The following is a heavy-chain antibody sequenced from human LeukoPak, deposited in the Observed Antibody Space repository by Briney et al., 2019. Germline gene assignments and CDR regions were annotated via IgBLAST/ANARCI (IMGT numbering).Heavy chain of an antibody. D-gene: IGHD5-18*01. CDR3: VRGGHTTMVEFDF. Sequence: EASVKVSCKASGYTFTYYGITWVRQAPGQGLEWMGWISTHNGSTNYAQNLQGRVTMTTDTSTGTAYMELRSLTSDDTAVYYCVRGGHTTMVEFDFWGQGTLVIVSS. CDR1: GYTFTYYG. J-gene: IGHJ4*02. V-gene: IGHV1-18*01. CDR2: ISTHNGST.